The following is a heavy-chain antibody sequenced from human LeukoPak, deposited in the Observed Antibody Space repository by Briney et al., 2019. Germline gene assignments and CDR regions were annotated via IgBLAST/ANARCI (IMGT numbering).Heavy chain of an antibody. J-gene: IGHJ4*02. CDR2: ISWNSGYI. V-gene: IGHV3-9*01. Sequence: PGRSLRLSCAASGFTFDDYAMHWVRQAPGKGLEWVSGISWNSGYIGYEDSVKGRFTISRDNSKNTLYLQMNSLRAEDTAVYYCAKDPDCTSGICYTFFDYWGQGTLVTVSS. CDR1: GFTFDDYA. CDR3: AKDPDCTSGICYTFFDY. D-gene: IGHD2-8*01.